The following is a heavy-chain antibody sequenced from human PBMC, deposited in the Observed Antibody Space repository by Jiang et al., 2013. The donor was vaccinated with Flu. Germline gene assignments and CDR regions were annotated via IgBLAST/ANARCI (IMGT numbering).Heavy chain of an antibody. CDR3: ARLGEWLQPGYFDS. CDR2: IYYSGTT. CDR1: GGSISTSSYY. J-gene: IGHJ4*02. V-gene: IGHV4-39*01. D-gene: IGHD5-24*01. Sequence: GSGLVKPSETLSLTCTVSGGSISTSSYYWDWIRQPPGKGLEWIGSIYYSGTTYYNPSLKSRVAISVDTSNNQFSLKLTSVTAADTAVYYCARLGEWLQPGYFDSVGPGNPWSTVSS.